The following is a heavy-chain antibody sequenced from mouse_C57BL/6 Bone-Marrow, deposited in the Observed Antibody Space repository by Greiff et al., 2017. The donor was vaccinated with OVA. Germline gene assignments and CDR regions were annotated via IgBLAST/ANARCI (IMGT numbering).Heavy chain of an antibody. Sequence: VQLQQSGPELVKPGASVKLSCKASGYTFTSYDINWVKQRPGQGLEWIGWLYPRDGSTKYNEKFKGKATLTVDTSSSTAYMELHSLTSEDSAVYFCAREARITTVVARSHWYFDVWGTGTTVTVSS. V-gene: IGHV1-85*01. J-gene: IGHJ1*03. CDR1: GYTFTSYD. CDR2: LYPRDGST. CDR3: AREARITTVVARSHWYFDV. D-gene: IGHD1-1*01.